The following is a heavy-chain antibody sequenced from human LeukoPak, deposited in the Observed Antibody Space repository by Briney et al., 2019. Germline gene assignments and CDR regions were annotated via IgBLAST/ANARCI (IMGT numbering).Heavy chain of an antibody. D-gene: IGHD3-9*01. CDR1: GFTFSNAW. CDR2: IKSKTDGGTT. V-gene: IGHV3-15*01. J-gene: IGHJ4*01. Sequence: GGSLRLSCAASGFTFSNAWMSWVRQAPGKGLEWVGRIKSKTDGGTTDYAAPVKGRFTISRDDSKNTLYLQMNSLKTEDTAVYYCTTLYDILTGYYPRWSQGTLVTVSS. CDR3: TTLYDILTGYYPR.